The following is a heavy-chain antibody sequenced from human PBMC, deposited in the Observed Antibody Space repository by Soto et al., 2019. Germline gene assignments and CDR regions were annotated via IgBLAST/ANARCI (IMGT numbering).Heavy chain of an antibody. J-gene: IGHJ4*02. CDR1: GFTLSSSD. D-gene: IGHD5-12*01. Sequence: GGSLRLSCAVSGFTLSSSDMTWVRQAPGKGLEWVSAIRGGSGLTYYAESVEGRFTISRDNSKNTLYLQMNSLRAEDTAVYYCARVRYSGYDYRQQLVRWGQGTLVTVSS. V-gene: IGHV3-23*01. CDR2: IRGGSGLT. CDR3: ARVRYSGYDYRQQLVR.